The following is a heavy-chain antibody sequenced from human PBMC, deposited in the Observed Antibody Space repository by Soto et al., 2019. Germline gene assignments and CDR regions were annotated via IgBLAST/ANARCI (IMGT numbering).Heavy chain of an antibody. Sequence: PGGSLRLSCAASGFTFSTYGMHWVRQAPGKGLEWVAVISYDGTNKFYADSVKGRFTISRDNSKNTLFLQMNSLRAEDAAVYYCAKEDSDSVPYYPVSPGFDYCGPGTLVTVPQ. D-gene: IGHD3-22*01. V-gene: IGHV3-30*18. CDR3: AKEDSDSVPYYPVSPGFDY. J-gene: IGHJ4*02. CDR2: ISYDGTNK. CDR1: GFTFSTYG.